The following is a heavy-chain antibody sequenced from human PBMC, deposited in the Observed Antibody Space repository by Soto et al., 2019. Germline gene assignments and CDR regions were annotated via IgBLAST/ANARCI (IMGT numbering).Heavy chain of an antibody. CDR2: INHSGST. V-gene: IGHV4-34*01. Sequence: QVQLQQWGAGLLKPSETLSLTCAVYGGSFSGYYWSWIRQPPGKGLEWIGEINHSGSTNYNPSLKSRVTISGDTSKNQVSLKLSSVAAADTAVYYCARGRERLALSYWGQGTLVTVSS. CDR1: GGSFSGYY. J-gene: IGHJ4*02. D-gene: IGHD3-16*01. CDR3: ARGRERLALSY.